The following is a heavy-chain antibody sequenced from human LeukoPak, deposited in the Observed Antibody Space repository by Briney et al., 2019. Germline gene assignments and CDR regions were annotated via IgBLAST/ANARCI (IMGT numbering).Heavy chain of an antibody. CDR2: IYYSGST. V-gene: IGHV4-39*01. CDR1: GGSISSSSYY. D-gene: IGHD5-18*01. Sequence: SETLSLTCTVSGGSISSSSYYWGWIRQPQGKGLEWIGSIYYSGSTYYNPSLKSRVTISVDTSKNQFSLKLSSVTAADTAVYYCARTAGYSYGYYYYYYYMDVWGKGTTVTVSS. J-gene: IGHJ6*03. CDR3: ARTAGYSYGYYYYYYYMDV.